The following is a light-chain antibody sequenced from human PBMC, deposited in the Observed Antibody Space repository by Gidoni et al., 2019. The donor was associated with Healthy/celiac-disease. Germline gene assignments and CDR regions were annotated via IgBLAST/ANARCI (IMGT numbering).Light chain of an antibody. J-gene: IGLJ2*01. V-gene: IGLV2-8*01. CDR2: EVS. Sequence: QSALTQPPSASGSPGQSVTISCTGTSSDVGSYNYVSWYQQHPGKAPKLMIYEVSKRPSGVPYRFSGSKSGNTASLTVSVLQAEDEADYYCSSYAGSNNLVFGGGTKLT. CDR1: SSDVGSYNY. CDR3: SSYAGSNNLV.